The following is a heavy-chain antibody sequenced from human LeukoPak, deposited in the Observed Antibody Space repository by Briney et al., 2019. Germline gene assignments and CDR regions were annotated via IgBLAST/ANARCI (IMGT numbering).Heavy chain of an antibody. CDR1: GGSISSSSYY. D-gene: IGHD7-27*01. V-gene: IGHV4-39*07. Sequence: SETLSLTCTVSGGSISSSSYYWGWLRQPPGKGLEWIGSIYYSGSTYYNPSLKSRVTISVDTSKNQFSLKLSSVAAADTAVYYCARDLGNWDIDYWGQGILVTVSS. CDR2: IYYSGST. CDR3: ARDLGNWDIDY. J-gene: IGHJ4*02.